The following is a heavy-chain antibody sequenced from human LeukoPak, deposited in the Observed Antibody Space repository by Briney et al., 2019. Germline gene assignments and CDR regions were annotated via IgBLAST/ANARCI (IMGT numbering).Heavy chain of an antibody. Sequence: SETLSLTCTVSGGSISSYYWSWIRQPPGKGLEWIGYIYYSGSTNYNPSLKSRVTISVDTAKNQFSLKLSSVTAADTAVYYCARNSRSSSFDYWGQGTLATVSS. CDR1: GGSISSYY. CDR3: ARNSRSSSFDY. CDR2: IYYSGST. J-gene: IGHJ4*02. D-gene: IGHD6-13*01. V-gene: IGHV4-59*01.